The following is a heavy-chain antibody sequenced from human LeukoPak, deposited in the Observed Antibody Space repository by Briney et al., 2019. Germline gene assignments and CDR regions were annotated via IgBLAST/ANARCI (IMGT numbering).Heavy chain of an antibody. J-gene: IGHJ4*02. CDR2: ISSSSSYI. CDR3: ARELGATTGTGFDY. CDR1: GFTFSSYS. D-gene: IGHD1-26*01. Sequence: GGSLKLSCAASGFTFSSYSMNWVRQAPGKGLEWVSSISSSSSYIYYADSVKGRFTISRDNAKNSLYLQMNSLRAEDTAVYYCARELGATTGTGFDYWGQGTLVTVSS. V-gene: IGHV3-21*01.